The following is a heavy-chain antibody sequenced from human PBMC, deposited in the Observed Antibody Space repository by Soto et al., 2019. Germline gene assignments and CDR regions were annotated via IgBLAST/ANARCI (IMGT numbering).Heavy chain of an antibody. CDR2: ISSSSSYI. J-gene: IGHJ4*02. D-gene: IGHD3-22*01. V-gene: IGHV3-21*01. CDR3: AREQGYYYDSSGYSFDY. CDR1: GFTFSSYS. Sequence: GGSLRLSCAAPGFTFSSYSMNWVRQAPGKGLEWVSSISSSSSYIYYADSVKGRFTISRDNAKNSLYLQMNSLRAEDTAVYYCAREQGYYYDSSGYSFDYWGQGTLVTVSS.